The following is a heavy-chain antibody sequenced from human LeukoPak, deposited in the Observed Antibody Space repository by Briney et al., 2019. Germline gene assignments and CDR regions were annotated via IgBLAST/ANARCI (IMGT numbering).Heavy chain of an antibody. V-gene: IGHV1-2*02. CDR1: GYTFVGYY. Sequence: GASVKVSCKASGYTFVGYYMHWVRQAPGQGLEWMGWINPNSGGTNYAQDFQGRVTMTRDTSISTAYMELSRLRSDDTAVYYCSRDYDILTGYYNPDYGMDVWGQGTTVTVSS. D-gene: IGHD3-9*01. J-gene: IGHJ6*02. CDR2: INPNSGGT. CDR3: SRDYDILTGYYNPDYGMDV.